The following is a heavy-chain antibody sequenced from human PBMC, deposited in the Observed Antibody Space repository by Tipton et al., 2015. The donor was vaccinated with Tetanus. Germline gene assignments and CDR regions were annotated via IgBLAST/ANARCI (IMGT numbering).Heavy chain of an antibody. CDR2: ISYDGHQQ. CDR3: ARVLTVIGLYDAFGV. V-gene: IGHV3-30-3*01. CDR1: AFTFSNYA. Sequence: SLRLSCAASAFTFSNYAVHWVRQVPRTGLEWVAVISYDGHQQFYADSVKGRFTISRDNSNNMLFLQMNGLRPEDTALYYCARVLTVIGLYDAFGVWGQGTMVIVSS. D-gene: IGHD2-21*02. J-gene: IGHJ3*01.